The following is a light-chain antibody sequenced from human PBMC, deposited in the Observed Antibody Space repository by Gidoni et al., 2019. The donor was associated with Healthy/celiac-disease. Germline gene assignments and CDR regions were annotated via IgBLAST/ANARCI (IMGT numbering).Light chain of an antibody. CDR2: GNS. J-gene: IGLJ2*01. CDR3: QSYDSSPHVV. Sequence: QSVLTQPPSVSGDPGQRVTISCTCSSSNIGAGYDVHWYQQLPGTAPKLLIYGNSNRPSGVPYRFSGSKSGTSASLAITGLQAEDEADYYCQSYDSSPHVVFGGGTKLTVL. V-gene: IGLV1-40*01. CDR1: SSNIGAGYD.